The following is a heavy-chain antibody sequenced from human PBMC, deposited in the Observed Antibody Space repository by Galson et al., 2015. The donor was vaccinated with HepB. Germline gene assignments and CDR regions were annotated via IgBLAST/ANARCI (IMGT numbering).Heavy chain of an antibody. CDR2: ISSSSSTI. D-gene: IGHD2-8*01. V-gene: IGHV3-48*02. CDR1: GFTFSGYS. Sequence: SLRLSCAASGFTFSGYSMNWVRQAPGKGLEWVSYISSSSSTIYYADSVKGRFTISRDNAKNSLSLRMNSLRDEDTAVYYCASGMLDYWCQVTLVTVSS. J-gene: IGHJ4*02. CDR3: ASGMLDY.